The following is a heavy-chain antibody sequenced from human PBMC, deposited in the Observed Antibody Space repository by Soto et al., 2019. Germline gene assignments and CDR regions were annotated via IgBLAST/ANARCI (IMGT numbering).Heavy chain of an antibody. J-gene: IGHJ6*02. CDR3: ARAGRYYDFWSGYYGGYYYYGMDV. CDR2: INHSGST. V-gene: IGHV4-34*01. CDR1: GGSFSGYY. Sequence: SETLSLTCAVYGGSFSGYYWSWIRQPPGKGLEWIGEINHSGSTNYNPSLKSRVTISVDTSKNQFSLKLSSVTAADTAVYYCARAGRYYDFWSGYYGGYYYYGMDVWGRGTTVTVSS. D-gene: IGHD3-3*01.